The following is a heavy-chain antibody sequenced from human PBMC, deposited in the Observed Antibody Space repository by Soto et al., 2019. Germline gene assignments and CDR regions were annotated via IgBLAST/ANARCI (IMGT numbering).Heavy chain of an antibody. CDR3: AKWGSSSWYPHYFDY. CDR1: GFTFSSYA. D-gene: IGHD6-13*01. Sequence: EVQLLESGGGLVQPGVSLRLSCAASGFTFSSYAMSWVRQAPGKGLEWVSAISGSGGSTYYADSVKGRFTISRDNSKNTLYLQMNSLRAEDTAVYYCAKWGSSSWYPHYFDYWGQGTLVTVSS. J-gene: IGHJ4*02. CDR2: ISGSGGST. V-gene: IGHV3-23*01.